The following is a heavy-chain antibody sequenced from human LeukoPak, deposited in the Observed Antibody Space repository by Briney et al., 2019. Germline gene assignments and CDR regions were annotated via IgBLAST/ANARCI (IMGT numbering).Heavy chain of an antibody. CDR1: GFTFSSYA. D-gene: IGHD2-8*02. CDR2: ISSSSSYI. V-gene: IGHV3-21*04. Sequence: GGSLRLSCAASGFTFSSYAMSWVRQAPGKGLEWVSSISSSSSYIYYADSVKGRFTISRDNAKNSLYLQMNSLRAEDTALYYCVKAGVLGPFDYWGQGTLVTVSS. CDR3: VKAGVLGPFDY. J-gene: IGHJ4*02.